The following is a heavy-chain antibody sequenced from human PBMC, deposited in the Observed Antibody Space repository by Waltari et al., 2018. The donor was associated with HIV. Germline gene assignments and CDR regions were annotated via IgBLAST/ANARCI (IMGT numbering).Heavy chain of an antibody. D-gene: IGHD6-13*01. CDR2: IYTSGST. V-gene: IGHV4-61*02. Sequence: QVQLQESGPGLVKHSQTLYLTCTVSGGSISSGSYYWSWIRQPAGKGLEWIGRIYTSGSTNYNPALKSRVTISVDTSKNQFSLKLSSVTAADTAVYYCAREESIAAAGYDYWGQGTLVTVSS. J-gene: IGHJ4*02. CDR3: AREESIAAAGYDY. CDR1: GGSISSGSYY.